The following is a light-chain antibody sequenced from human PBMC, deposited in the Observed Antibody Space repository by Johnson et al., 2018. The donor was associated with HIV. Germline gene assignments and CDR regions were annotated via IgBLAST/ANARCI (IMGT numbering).Light chain of an antibody. J-gene: IGLJ1*01. CDR3: GTWDSSLSAFA. CDR1: SSNIGNNY. V-gene: IGLV1-51*01. Sequence: QSVLTQPPSVSAAPGQKVTISCSGSSSNIGNNYVSWYQQLPGTAPKLLIYDNNKRPSGIPDRFSGSKSGTSATLGITGLQTGAEADYYCGTWDSSLSAFAFVTGTKVTVL. CDR2: DNN.